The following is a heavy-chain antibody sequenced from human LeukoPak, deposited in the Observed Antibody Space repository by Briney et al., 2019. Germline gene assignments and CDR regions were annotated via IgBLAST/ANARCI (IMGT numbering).Heavy chain of an antibody. D-gene: IGHD3-10*01. CDR2: INPNSGGT. V-gene: IGHV1-2*02. J-gene: IGHJ4*02. Sequence: GASVKVPCKASGYTFIGYYMNWVRQAPGQGLEWMGWINPNSGGTNYAQRFQGRVTMTRDMSISTAYLELSRVRSDDTAVYYCARASGSGGYYNFDYWGQGTPVTVSS. CDR1: GYTFIGYY. CDR3: ARASGSGGYYNFDY.